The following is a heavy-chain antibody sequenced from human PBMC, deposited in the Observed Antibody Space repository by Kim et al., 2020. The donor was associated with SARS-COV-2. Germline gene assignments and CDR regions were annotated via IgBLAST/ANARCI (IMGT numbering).Heavy chain of an antibody. CDR3: AKSYYSGSGHSDTFDI. CDR1: GFAFDDYA. D-gene: IGHD3-10*01. V-gene: IGHV3-9*01. Sequence: GGSLRLSCVVSGFAFDDYAMHWVRQAPGRGLEWVSGISWNSETIGYGDSVKGRFTVSRDNAQNSLFLQMNSLRPEDTALYYCAKSYYSGSGHSDTFDIWGQGTMVTVSA. J-gene: IGHJ3*02. CDR2: ISWNSETI.